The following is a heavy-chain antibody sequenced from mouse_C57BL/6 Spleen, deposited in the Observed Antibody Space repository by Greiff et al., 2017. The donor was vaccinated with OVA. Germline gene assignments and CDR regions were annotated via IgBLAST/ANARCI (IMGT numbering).Heavy chain of an antibody. CDR3: ARYDGYYDFDY. V-gene: IGHV1-81*01. Sequence: VQLQQSGAELARPGASVKLSCKASGYTFTSYGISWVKQRTGQGLEWIGEIYPRSGTTYYNEKFKGKATLTADKSSSTAYMELRSLTSEDSAVYFCARYDGYYDFDYWGQGTTLTVSS. D-gene: IGHD2-3*01. CDR2: IYPRSGTT. CDR1: GYTFTSYG. J-gene: IGHJ2*01.